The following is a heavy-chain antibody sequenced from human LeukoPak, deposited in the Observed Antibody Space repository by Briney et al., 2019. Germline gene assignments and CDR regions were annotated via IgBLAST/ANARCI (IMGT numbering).Heavy chain of an antibody. CDR3: LRGDRRDY. CDR2: IDSSGGYM. CDR1: GFTFNNAW. J-gene: IGHJ4*02. V-gene: IGHV3-21*06. Sequence: SGGSLRLSCAASGFTFNNAWMNWARQAPGKGLEWVSSIDSSGGYMFYADSVKGRFIISRDNAKDSLYLQMNSLRVEDTAVYYCLRGDRRDYWGQGTLVTVSS.